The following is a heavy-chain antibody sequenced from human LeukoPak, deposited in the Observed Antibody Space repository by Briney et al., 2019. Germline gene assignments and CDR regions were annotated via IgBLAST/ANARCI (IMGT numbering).Heavy chain of an antibody. CDR3: AREGYSSSVDY. J-gene: IGHJ4*02. CDR2: IYYSGST. D-gene: IGHD6-6*01. Sequence: SETLSLTCAVYGGSFSDYYWSWIRQHPGKGLEWIGYIYYSGSTYYNPSLKSRVTISVDTSKNQFSLKLSSVTAADTAVYYCAREGYSSSVDYWGQGTLVTVSS. V-gene: IGHV4-31*11. CDR1: GGSFSDYY.